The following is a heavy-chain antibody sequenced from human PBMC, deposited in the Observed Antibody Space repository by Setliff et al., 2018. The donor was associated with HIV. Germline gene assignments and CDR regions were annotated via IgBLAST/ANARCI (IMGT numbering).Heavy chain of an antibody. D-gene: IGHD6-19*01. CDR2: IKQDGSEK. Sequence: GESLTISCAASGFTFSSYWMSWVRQAPGKGLEWVANIKQDGSEKYYVDSVKGRFTISRDNAKNSLYLQMNSLRAEDTAVYYCARASEDSSGWYGNYYYYMDVWGKGTTVTVSS. CDR1: GFTFSSYW. CDR3: ARASEDSSGWYGNYYYYMDV. J-gene: IGHJ6*03. V-gene: IGHV3-7*01.